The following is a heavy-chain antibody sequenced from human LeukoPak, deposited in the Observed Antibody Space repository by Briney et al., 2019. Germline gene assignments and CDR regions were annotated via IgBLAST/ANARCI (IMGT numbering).Heavy chain of an antibody. CDR1: GFTFSTSW. V-gene: IGHV3-74*01. J-gene: IGHJ5*02. D-gene: IGHD3-10*01. Sequence: PGGSLRLSCATSGFTFSTSWMHWVRQAPGEGLVWVSRISSDGSTTTYADSVKGRFTISRDNAKNTLYLQMNSLRAEDTALYYCARDLGYGSGRNNWFDPWGQGTLVTVSS. CDR3: ARDLGYGSGRNNWFDP. CDR2: ISSDGSTT.